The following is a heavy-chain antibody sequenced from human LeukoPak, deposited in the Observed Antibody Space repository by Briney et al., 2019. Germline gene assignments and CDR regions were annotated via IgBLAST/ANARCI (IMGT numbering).Heavy chain of an antibody. J-gene: IGHJ4*01. D-gene: IGHD5/OR15-5a*01. V-gene: IGHV3-23*01. CDR3: AKASRAGDSVDY. CDR2: ISGSGGST. CDR1: GFTFSSYA. Sequence: GAAVRFSYAASGFTFSSYAMSWVRQAPGKGLEWVSGISGSGGSTYYADSVKGRFTISRDNSKNTLYLQMNSLRAEDTAAYYCAKASRAGDSVDYWGQGTLVTVSS.